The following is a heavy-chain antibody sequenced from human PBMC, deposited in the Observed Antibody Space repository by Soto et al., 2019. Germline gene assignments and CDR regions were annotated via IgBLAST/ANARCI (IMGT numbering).Heavy chain of an antibody. CDR2: MNPNSGNT. CDR1: GYTFTSYD. D-gene: IGHD5-18*01. Sequence: GASVKVSCKASGYTFTSYDINWVRQATGQGLEWMGWMNPNSGNTGYAQKFQGRVTMTRNTSISTAYMELSSLRSEDTAVYYCALGYRYRLYYFDYWGQAILVTVS. CDR3: ALGYRYRLYYFDY. V-gene: IGHV1-8*01. J-gene: IGHJ4*02.